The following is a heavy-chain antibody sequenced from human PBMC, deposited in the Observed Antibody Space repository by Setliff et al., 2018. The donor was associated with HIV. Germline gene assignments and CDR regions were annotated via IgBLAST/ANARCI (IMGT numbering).Heavy chain of an antibody. Sequence: ASVKVSCKASGYSFLTYGITWVRQAPGQGLEWMGWISTHNGNTNYAQKLQDRVTLTTDTSTSTAYMELRSLRSDDTAVYFCARGGTIFGVVISNYYYMDVWGKGTSVTVSS. CDR3: ARGGTIFGVVISNYYYMDV. V-gene: IGHV1-18*04. CDR1: GYSFLTYG. D-gene: IGHD3-3*01. J-gene: IGHJ6*03. CDR2: ISTHNGNT.